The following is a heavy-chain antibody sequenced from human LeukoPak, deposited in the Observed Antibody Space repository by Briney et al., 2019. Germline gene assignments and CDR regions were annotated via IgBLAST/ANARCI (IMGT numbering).Heavy chain of an antibody. V-gene: IGHV4-34*01. D-gene: IGHD2-2*01. J-gene: IGHJ6*03. Sequence: PSETLSLTCVVYGGSFSGYYWSWIRQPPGKGLEWIGEINHSGSTNYNPSLKSRVTISVDTSKNQFSLKLSSVTAADTAVYYCARGRVGHHYYYMDVWGKGTTVTVSS. CDR3: ARGRVGHHYYYMDV. CDR2: INHSGST. CDR1: GGSFSGYY.